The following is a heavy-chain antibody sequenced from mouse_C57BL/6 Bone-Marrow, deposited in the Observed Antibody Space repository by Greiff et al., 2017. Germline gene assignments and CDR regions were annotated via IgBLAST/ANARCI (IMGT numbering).Heavy chain of an antibody. CDR2: IYPGSGNT. Sequence: QVQLKQSGAELVRPGASVKLSCKASGYTFTDYYINWVKQRPGQGLEWIARIYPGSGNTYYNEKFKGKATLTAEKSSSTAYMQLSSLTSEDSAVYFGARPGDYDDGGFDYWGQGTTLTVSS. D-gene: IGHD2-4*01. CDR1: GYTFTDYY. V-gene: IGHV1-76*01. CDR3: ARPGDYDDGGFDY. J-gene: IGHJ2*01.